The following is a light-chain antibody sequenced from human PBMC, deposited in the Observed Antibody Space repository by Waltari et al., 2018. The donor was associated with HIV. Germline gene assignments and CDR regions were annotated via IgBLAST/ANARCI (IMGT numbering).Light chain of an antibody. CDR1: QSVLQSSRNKNS. J-gene: IGKJ2*01. V-gene: IGKV4-1*01. CDR2: WAS. CDR3: QQHYSPPYT. Sequence: DIVMTQSPDSLAVSLGERATINCKSIQSVLQSSRNKNSLVWYQQKPGQPPELLLYWASTREPGVPDRFSGSGSGTDFTLAISSLQAEDVAVYYCQQHYSPPYTFGQGTKLEIK.